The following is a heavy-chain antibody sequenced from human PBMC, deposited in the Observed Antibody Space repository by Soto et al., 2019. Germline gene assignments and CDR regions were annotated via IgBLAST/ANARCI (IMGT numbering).Heavy chain of an antibody. CDR2: TYYRSKWYN. J-gene: IGHJ5*02. CDR1: GDSVSSNSAA. CDR3: ARVNTAAPGHWFDP. Sequence: QTLSLTCAISGDSVSSNSAAWNWIRQSPSRGLEWLGRTYYRSKWYNDYAVSVKSRITINPDTSKNQFSLQLNSVTPEDTAVYYCARVNTAAPGHWFDPWGQGTLVTVSS. D-gene: IGHD5-18*01. V-gene: IGHV6-1*01.